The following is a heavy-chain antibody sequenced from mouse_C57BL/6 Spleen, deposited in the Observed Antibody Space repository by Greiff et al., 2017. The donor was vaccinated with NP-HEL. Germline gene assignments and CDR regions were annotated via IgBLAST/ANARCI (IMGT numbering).Heavy chain of an antibody. CDR3: ARGDYQGYFDY. CDR1: GYTFTSYW. CDR2: IDPSDSET. V-gene: IGHV1-52*01. J-gene: IGHJ2*01. Sequence: VQLQQPGAELVRPGSSVKLSCKASGYTFTSYWMHWVKQRPIQGLEWIGNIDPSDSETHYNQKFKDKATLTVDKSSSTAYMQLSSLTSEDSAVYYCARGDYQGYFDYWGQGTTLTVSS. D-gene: IGHD2-4*01.